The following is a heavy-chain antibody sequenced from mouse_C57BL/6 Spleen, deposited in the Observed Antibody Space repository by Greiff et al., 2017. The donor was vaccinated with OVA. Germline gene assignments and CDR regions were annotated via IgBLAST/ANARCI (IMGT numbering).Heavy chain of an antibody. Sequence: EVQLVESGGGLVKPGGSLKLSCAASGFTFSSYAMSWVRQTPEKRLEWVATISDGGSSTYYPDNVQGRFTLSRDNAKNNLYLQMSHLKAEDTAKYDSAREGDYSFDYWGQGTTLTVSS. CDR3: AREGDYSFDY. CDR1: GFTFSSYA. J-gene: IGHJ2*01. CDR2: ISDGGSST. V-gene: IGHV5-4*01.